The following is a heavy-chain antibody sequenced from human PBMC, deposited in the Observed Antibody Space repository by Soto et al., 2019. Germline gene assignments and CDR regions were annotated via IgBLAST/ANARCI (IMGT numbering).Heavy chain of an antibody. CDR1: GYRFTSYH. CDR2: INPSGGST. Sequence: GASVKVSCKASGYRFTSYHMHWVRQAPGQGLEWMGIINPSGGSTKYAQKFLDRVTMTRDTSTSTVYMDLSSLKSEDTAVYYCARSHDSSGYSFFDYWGQGTLVTVPQ. V-gene: IGHV1-46*01. D-gene: IGHD3-22*01. CDR3: ARSHDSSGYSFFDY. J-gene: IGHJ4*02.